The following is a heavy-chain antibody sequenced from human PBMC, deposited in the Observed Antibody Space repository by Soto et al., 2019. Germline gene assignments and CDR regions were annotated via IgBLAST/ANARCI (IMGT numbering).Heavy chain of an antibody. V-gene: IGHV5-51*01. J-gene: IGHJ4*02. Sequence: PGESLKISCKGSGYSFTSYWIGWVRQMPGKGLEWMGIIYPGDSDTRYSPSFQGQVTISADKSISTAYLQWSSLKASDTAMYYCARQNGDSSGWYSAPKPHAHPKHWGQGTLGTVSS. D-gene: IGHD6-19*01. CDR3: ARQNGDSSGWYSAPKPHAHPKH. CDR1: GYSFTSYW. CDR2: IYPGDSDT.